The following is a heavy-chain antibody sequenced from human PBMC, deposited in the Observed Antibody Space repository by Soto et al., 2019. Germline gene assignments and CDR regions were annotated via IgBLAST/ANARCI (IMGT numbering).Heavy chain of an antibody. CDR1: GGSISNYY. J-gene: IGHJ4*02. V-gene: IGHV4-59*13. Sequence: PSETLSLTCTVSGGSISNYYCSWIRQPPGKGLEWIGYIHDSGSTKYSPSLKSRVTISLDTSKNHFSLNLTSVTAADTAVYFCARGSRSGYYAYWGQGTLVTVSS. D-gene: IGHD3-3*01. CDR2: IHDSGST. CDR3: ARGSRSGYYAY.